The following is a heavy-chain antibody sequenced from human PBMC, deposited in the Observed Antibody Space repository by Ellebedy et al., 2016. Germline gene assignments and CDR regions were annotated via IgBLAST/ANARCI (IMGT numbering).Heavy chain of an antibody. V-gene: IGHV1-2*02. J-gene: IGHJ4*02. D-gene: IGHD3-16*01. CDR2: INPKSGGT. CDR1: GYTFTGYY. Sequence: ASVKVSCKASGYTFTGYYMHWVRQAPGQGLEWMGWINPKSGGTDSPQKFQGRVTMTRDTSTRTVYMELSRLTSDDAAMYYCARGPSGGYFDYWGQGTLITVSS. CDR3: ARGPSGGYFDY.